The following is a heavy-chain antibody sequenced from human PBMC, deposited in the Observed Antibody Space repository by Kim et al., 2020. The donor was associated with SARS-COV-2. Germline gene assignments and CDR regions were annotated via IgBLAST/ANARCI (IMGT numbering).Heavy chain of an antibody. CDR2: IRMKVHDATT. Sequence: GGSLRLSCTGSGFTFGDYAMSWLRQAPGKGLEWVGFIRMKVHDATTEYTASVKGRFTISRDDSRSIAYLQMNSLKIEDTAVYYCTPYYDILIGYYRDYYYYGMDVWGQGTTVTVSS. J-gene: IGHJ6*02. D-gene: IGHD3-9*01. CDR3: TPYYDILIGYYRDYYYYGMDV. CDR1: GFTFGDYA. V-gene: IGHV3-49*01.